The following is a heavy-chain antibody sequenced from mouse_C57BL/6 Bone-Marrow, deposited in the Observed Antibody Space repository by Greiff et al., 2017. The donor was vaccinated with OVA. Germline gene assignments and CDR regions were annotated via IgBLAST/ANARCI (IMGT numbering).Heavy chain of an antibody. J-gene: IGHJ4*01. Sequence: VQLQQSGPELVKPGASVKISCKASGYSFTDYNMNWVKQSNGKSLEWIGVINPNYGTTSYNQKFKGKATLTVDQSSSTAYMQLNSLTSEDSAVYYCASSYYGNSYYYAMDYWGQGTSVTVSS. D-gene: IGHD2-10*01. CDR3: ASSYYGNSYYYAMDY. V-gene: IGHV1-39*01. CDR1: GYSFTDYN. CDR2: INPNYGTT.